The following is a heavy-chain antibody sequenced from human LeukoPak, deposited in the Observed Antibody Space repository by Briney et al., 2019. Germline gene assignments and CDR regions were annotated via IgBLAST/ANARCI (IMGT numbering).Heavy chain of an antibody. V-gene: IGHV4-59*01. Sequence: SETLSLTCTVSGGSISSYYWSWIRQPPGKGLEWIGYIYYSGSTNYNPSLKSRVTISVDTSNNQFSLKLSSVTAADTAVYYCARRVYYGTNFDDWGQGTLVTVSS. CDR3: ARRVYYGTNFDD. CDR2: IYYSGST. J-gene: IGHJ4*01. CDR1: GGSISSYY. D-gene: IGHD3-10*01.